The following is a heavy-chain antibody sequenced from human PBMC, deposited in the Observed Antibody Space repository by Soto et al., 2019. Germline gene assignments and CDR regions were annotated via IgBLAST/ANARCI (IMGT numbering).Heavy chain of an antibody. D-gene: IGHD5-12*01. CDR1: GGSISSGGYY. CDR3: ARTPRDGYNIDY. CDR2: IYYSGST. Sequence: SETLSLTCTVSGGSISSGGYYWSWIRQHPGKGLEWIGYIYYSGSTYYNPSLKSRVTISVDTSKNQFSLKLSSVTAADTAVYYCARTPRDGYNIDYWGQGTLVTVSS. V-gene: IGHV4-31*03. J-gene: IGHJ4*02.